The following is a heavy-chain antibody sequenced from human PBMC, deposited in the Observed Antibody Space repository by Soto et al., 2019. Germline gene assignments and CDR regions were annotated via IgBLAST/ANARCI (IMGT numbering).Heavy chain of an antibody. V-gene: IGHV1-69*01. CDR1: GGTFSSYA. Sequence: QVQLVQSGAEVKKPGSSVKVSCKASGGTFSSYAISWVRQAPGQGLEWMGGIIPIFGTANYAQKFQGRVTITADEATSTAYMELSSLRSEDTAVYYCARDKAGYYDDSSGYYPFDYGGQGTLVTVSS. CDR2: IIPIFGTA. J-gene: IGHJ4*02. CDR3: ARDKAGYYDDSSGYYPFDY. D-gene: IGHD3-22*01.